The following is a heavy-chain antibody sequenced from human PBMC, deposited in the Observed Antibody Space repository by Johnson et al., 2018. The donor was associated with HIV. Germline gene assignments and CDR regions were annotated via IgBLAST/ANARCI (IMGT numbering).Heavy chain of an antibody. Sequence: QVQLVESGGGVVQPGRSLRLSCAASGFTFSSYAMHWVRQAPGKGLEWVAVVSYDGNKKYYADSVKGRFTISRDNSKNTLYLQMNSLRAEDTAVYYCARADITLSYYESSGYYLGSAFDIWGQGTMVTVSS. CDR2: VSYDGNKK. V-gene: IGHV3-30*04. D-gene: IGHD3-22*01. CDR3: ARADITLSYYESSGYYLGSAFDI. CDR1: GFTFSSYA. J-gene: IGHJ3*02.